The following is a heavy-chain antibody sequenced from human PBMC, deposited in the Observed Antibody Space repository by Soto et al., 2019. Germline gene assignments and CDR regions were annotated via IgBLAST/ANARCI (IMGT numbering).Heavy chain of an antibody. Sequence: TSSASCWARQAPGQGLEWMGWISAYNGNTNYAQKLQGRVTMTTDTSTSTAYMELRSLRSDDTAVYYCATGIAAAPPHYWGQGILVT. V-gene: IGHV1-18*01. D-gene: IGHD6-13*01. CDR3: ATGIAAAPPHY. CDR2: ISAYNGNT. J-gene: IGHJ4*02. CDR1: TSSA.